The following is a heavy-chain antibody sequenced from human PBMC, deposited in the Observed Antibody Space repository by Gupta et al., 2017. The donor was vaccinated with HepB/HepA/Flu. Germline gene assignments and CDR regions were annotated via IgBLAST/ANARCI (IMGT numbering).Heavy chain of an antibody. Sequence: EVQLVESGGGLVQPGGSLRLSCAASGFTFSSYDMHWVRQATGKGLEWVSAIGTAGDTYYPGSVKGRFTISRENAKNSLYLQMNSLRAGDTAVYYCARDLKGSHSAFDIWGQGTMVTVSS. CDR3: ARDLKGSHSAFDI. V-gene: IGHV3-13*01. CDR2: IGTAGDT. CDR1: GFTFSSYD. D-gene: IGHD2-15*01. J-gene: IGHJ3*02.